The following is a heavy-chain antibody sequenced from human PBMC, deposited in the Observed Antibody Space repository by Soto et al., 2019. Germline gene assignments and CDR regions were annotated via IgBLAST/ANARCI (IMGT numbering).Heavy chain of an antibody. CDR1: GFTFSNAW. J-gene: IGHJ6*03. CDR3: TTDWPPTNPGRYYYYYMDV. CDR2: IKSKTDDGTT. V-gene: IGHV3-15*01. Sequence: EVQLVESGGGLVKPGGSLRLSCAASGFTFSNAWMSWVRQAPGKGLEWVGRIKSKTDDGTTDYAAPVKGRFTISRDDSKNTLYLQMNSLKTEDTAVYYCTTDWPPTNPGRYYYYYMDVWGKGTTVTVSS. D-gene: IGHD5-12*01.